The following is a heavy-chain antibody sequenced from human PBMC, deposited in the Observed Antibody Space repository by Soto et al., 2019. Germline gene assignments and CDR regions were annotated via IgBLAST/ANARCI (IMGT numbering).Heavy chain of an antibody. D-gene: IGHD2-15*01. V-gene: IGHV3-66*01. Sequence: VQLVESGGGLVQPGGSLRLSCAASGFTVSSNYMSWVRQAPGKGLEWVSVIYSGGSTYYADSVKGRFTISRDNSKNTLYLQMNSLRAEDTAVYYCVRDERVEGVDWFDPWGQGTLVTVSS. J-gene: IGHJ5*02. CDR3: VRDERVEGVDWFDP. CDR1: GFTVSSNY. CDR2: IYSGGST.